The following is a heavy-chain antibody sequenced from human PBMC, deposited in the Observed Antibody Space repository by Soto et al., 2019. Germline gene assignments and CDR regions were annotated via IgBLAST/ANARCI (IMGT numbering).Heavy chain of an antibody. V-gene: IGHV1-69*13. J-gene: IGHJ6*02. D-gene: IGHD3-10*01. CDR1: GGTFSSYA. CDR3: ASGSDAEITMVRGVNYYYYGMDV. Sequence: EASVKVSCKASGGTFSSYAISWVRQAPGQGLEWMGGIIPIFGTANYAQKFQGRVTITADESTSTAYMELSSLRSEDTAVYYCASGSDAEITMVRGVNYYYYGMDVWGQGTTVTVSS. CDR2: IIPIFGTA.